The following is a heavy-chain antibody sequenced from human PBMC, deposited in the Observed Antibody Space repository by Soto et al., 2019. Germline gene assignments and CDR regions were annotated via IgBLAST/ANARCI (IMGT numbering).Heavy chain of an antibody. CDR3: AITMVRGNYYYYGMDV. V-gene: IGHV1-69*02. J-gene: IGHJ6*02. Sequence: QVQLVQSGAEVKKPGSSVKVSCKASGGTFSSYTISWVRQAPGQGLEWMGRIIPILGIANYAQKFQGRVTITXXKXTXXADMELSSLRSEDTAVYYCAITMVRGNYYYYGMDVWGQGTTVTVSS. D-gene: IGHD3-10*01. CDR1: GGTFSSYT. CDR2: IIPILGIA.